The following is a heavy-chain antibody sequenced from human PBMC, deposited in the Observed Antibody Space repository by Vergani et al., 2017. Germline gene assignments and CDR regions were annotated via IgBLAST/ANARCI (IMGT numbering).Heavy chain of an antibody. CDR1: GFALNRHA. J-gene: IGHJ4*02. CDR2: ISFDGTNE. D-gene: IGHD2-2*02. CDR3: VRGRGLCAGGWCYTEAWDY. Sequence: QVQLVESGGGVVQPGTSLRLSCVVSGFALNRHAMYWVRQAPGKGLEWVVGISFDGTNEYYPDLVKGRFTISRDIAKNTLYLQVRSLRLEDTGVYHCVRGRGLCAGGWCYTEAWDYWGQGTPVTVSS. V-gene: IGHV3-30-3*01.